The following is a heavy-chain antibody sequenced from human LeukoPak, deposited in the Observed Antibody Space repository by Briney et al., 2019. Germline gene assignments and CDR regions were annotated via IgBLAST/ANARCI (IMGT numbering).Heavy chain of an antibody. D-gene: IGHD3-10*01. V-gene: IGHV1-2*04. CDR1: GYTFTGCY. J-gene: IGHJ4*02. Sequence: GASVKVSCKASGYTFTGCYMHWVRQAPGQGLEWMGWINPNSGGTNYAQKFQGWVTMTRDTSISTAYMELSRLRSDDTAVYYCARGRGAHYKTHFGYWGQGTLVTVSS. CDR3: ARGRGAHYKTHFGY. CDR2: INPNSGGT.